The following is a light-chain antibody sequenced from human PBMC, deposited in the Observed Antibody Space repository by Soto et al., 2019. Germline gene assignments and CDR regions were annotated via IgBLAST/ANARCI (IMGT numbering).Light chain of an antibody. CDR1: SSDVGGYNY. J-gene: IGLJ1*01. Sequence: QSVLTQPASVSGSPGQSITISCTGTSSDVGGYNYVSWYQQHPGKAPKLMIYEVSNRPSGVPNRFSGSKSGNTASLTISGLQAEDEADYYCSSKTSSRTPFVFGTGTKLTVL. V-gene: IGLV2-14*01. CDR2: EVS. CDR3: SSKTSSRTPFV.